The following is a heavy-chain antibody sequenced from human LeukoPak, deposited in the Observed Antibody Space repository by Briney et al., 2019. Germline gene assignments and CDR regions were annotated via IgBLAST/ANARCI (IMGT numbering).Heavy chain of an antibody. V-gene: IGHV4-59*01. D-gene: IGHD3-10*01. J-gene: IGHJ4*02. CDR1: GGSISSYH. Sequence: ETLSLTCTVSGGSISSYHWYWIRQPPGKGLEWIGYMYGGGSTNYNPSLKSRVTISVDTSKNHFSLRLTSVTPADTAVYYCARSPMNRGVGMDYWGQGTLVTVSS. CDR2: MYGGGST. CDR3: ARSPMNRGVGMDY.